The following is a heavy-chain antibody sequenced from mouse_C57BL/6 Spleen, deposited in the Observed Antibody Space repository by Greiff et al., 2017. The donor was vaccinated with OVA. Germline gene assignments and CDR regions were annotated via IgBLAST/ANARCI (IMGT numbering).Heavy chain of an antibody. Sequence: EVQVVESGGGLVKPGGSLKLSCAASGFTFSSYTMSWVRQTPEKRLEWVATISGGGGNTYYPDSVKGRFTISRDNAKNTLYLQMSSLRSEDTALYYCARRNWDNAWFAYWGQGTLVTVSA. J-gene: IGHJ3*01. CDR3: ARRNWDNAWFAY. D-gene: IGHD4-1*01. CDR1: GFTFSSYT. V-gene: IGHV5-9*01. CDR2: ISGGGGNT.